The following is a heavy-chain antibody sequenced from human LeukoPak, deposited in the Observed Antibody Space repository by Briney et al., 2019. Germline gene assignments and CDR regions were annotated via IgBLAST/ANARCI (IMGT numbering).Heavy chain of an antibody. CDR1: GFTFSSYG. J-gene: IGHJ4*02. Sequence: GGSLRLSCAASGFTFSSYGMHWVRQAPGKGLEWVTFLWYDGSNKYYADSVKGRFTISRDNSKNTLYLQVNTLRAEDTAVYYCARDLGYFDYWGQGTLVTVPS. CDR3: ARDLGYFDY. CDR2: LWYDGSNK. V-gene: IGHV3-33*01.